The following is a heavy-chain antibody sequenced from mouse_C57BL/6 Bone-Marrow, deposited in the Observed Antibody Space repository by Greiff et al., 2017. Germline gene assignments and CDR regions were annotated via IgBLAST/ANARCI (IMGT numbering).Heavy chain of an antibody. CDR3: APHYYGKGIEV. D-gene: IGHD1-2*01. CDR2: IDPEDGET. V-gene: IGHV14-2*01. Sequence: VQLQQSGAELVKPGASVKLSCTASGFNIKDYYMHWVKQRTEQGLEWIGRIDPEDGETKDAPKFQGKATITADTSSNTAYLQLSSLTSEDTAVYYCAPHYYGKGIEVWGTGTTVTVSS. J-gene: IGHJ1*03. CDR1: GFNIKDYY.